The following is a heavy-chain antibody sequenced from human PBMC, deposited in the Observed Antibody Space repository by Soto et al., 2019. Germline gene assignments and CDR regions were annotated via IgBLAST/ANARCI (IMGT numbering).Heavy chain of an antibody. CDR1: GGSISSYY. J-gene: IGHJ5*02. CDR3: ARQQWLVLRWQFDP. V-gene: IGHV4-59*08. Sequence: SETLSLTCTVSGGSISSYYWSWIRQPPGKGLEWIGYIYYSGSTNYNPSLKSRVTISVDTSKNQFSLKLSSVTAADTAVYYCARQQWLVLRWQFDPWGQGTLVTVSS. D-gene: IGHD6-19*01. CDR2: IYYSGST.